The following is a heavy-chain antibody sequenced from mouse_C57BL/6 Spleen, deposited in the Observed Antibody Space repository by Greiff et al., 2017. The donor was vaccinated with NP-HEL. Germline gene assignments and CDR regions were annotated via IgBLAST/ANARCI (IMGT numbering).Heavy chain of an antibody. Sequence: QVQLQQSGAELVRPGASVTLSCKASGYTFTDYEMHWVKQTPVHGLEWIGAIDPETGGTAYNQKFKGKAILTADKSSSTAYMELRSLTSEDSAVYYCTRQGGDYFDDWGQGTTLTVSS. J-gene: IGHJ2*01. CDR2: IDPETGGT. CDR1: GYTFTDYE. CDR3: TRQGGDYFDD. V-gene: IGHV1-15*01.